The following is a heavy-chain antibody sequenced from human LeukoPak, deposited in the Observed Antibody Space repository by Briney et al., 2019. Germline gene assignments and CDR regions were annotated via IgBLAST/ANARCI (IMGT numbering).Heavy chain of an antibody. D-gene: IGHD6-13*01. CDR2: IHDSGTT. V-gene: IGHV4-59*01. CDR1: GGSISNYY. J-gene: IGHJ2*01. Sequence: SETPSLTCTVSGGSISNYYWSWVRQAPGKDLEWLAYIHDSGTTNSSPSLKSRVTISEDTSNNQLSLILRSVTAADTAVYYCARDPGTSWPRWFFDLWGRGTLVTVSS. CDR3: ARDPGTSWPRWFFDL.